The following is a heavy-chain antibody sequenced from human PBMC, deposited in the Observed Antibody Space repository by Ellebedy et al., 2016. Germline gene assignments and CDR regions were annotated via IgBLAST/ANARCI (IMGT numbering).Heavy chain of an antibody. CDR2: MWSGGLS. CDR3: AKRHFGGYNI. D-gene: IGHD3-22*01. Sequence: GGSLRLXXAASGFSVTDNHMTWVRQAPGKGLEWVSVMWSGGLSYYADSVKGRSTISRDGSRNTLYLQVNSLRLEDTATYYCAKRHFGGYNIWGRGTVVTVSS. J-gene: IGHJ3*02. V-gene: IGHV3-53*01. CDR1: GFSVTDNH.